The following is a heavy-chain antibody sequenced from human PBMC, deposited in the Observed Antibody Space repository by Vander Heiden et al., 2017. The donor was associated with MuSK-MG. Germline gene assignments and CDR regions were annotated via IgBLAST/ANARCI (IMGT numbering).Heavy chain of an antibody. CDR3: ARNSGYDYFDY. CDR1: GGSISSGGYY. V-gene: IGHV4-31*03. CDR2: IYYRGTT. D-gene: IGHD5-12*01. Sequence: QVQLQESGPGLVKPSQTLSLTCTAPGGSISSGGYYWSWIRQHPGKGLEWIGYIYYRGTTYYNPSLESRVSISVQTSKNQFSLQLSSVTAADTAVYYCARNSGYDYFDYWGQGTLVTVSS. J-gene: IGHJ4*02.